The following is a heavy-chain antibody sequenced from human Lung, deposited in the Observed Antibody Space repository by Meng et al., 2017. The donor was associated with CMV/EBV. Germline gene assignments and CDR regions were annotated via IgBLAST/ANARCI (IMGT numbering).Heavy chain of an antibody. V-gene: IGHV3-33*06. J-gene: IGHJ4*02. CDR1: GFTFSNYG. CDR3: AKEGEEGYCSSFSCPPDH. Sequence: SCASSGFTFSNYGMHWVRQAPGKGLEWVAVTWYGGSNKFYADSVKGRFTISRDNSKNTLYLQMNSLRAEDTAVYHCAKEGEEGYCSSFSCPPDHXGQGXLVTVSS. CDR2: TWYGGSNK. D-gene: IGHD2-2*01.